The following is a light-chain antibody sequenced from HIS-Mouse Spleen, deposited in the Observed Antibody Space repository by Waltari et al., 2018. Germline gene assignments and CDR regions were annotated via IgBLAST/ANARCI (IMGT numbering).Light chain of an antibody. CDR2: EDS. Sequence: SYELTQPPSVSVSPGQTARITCSGDALPKKYAYRYQQKSGPAPVLVIYEDSKRPSGIPERFSGSSSGTMATLTISGAQVEDEADYYCYSTDSSGNHRVFGGGTKLTVL. CDR3: YSTDSSGNHRV. V-gene: IGLV3-10*01. J-gene: IGLJ2*01. CDR1: ALPKKY.